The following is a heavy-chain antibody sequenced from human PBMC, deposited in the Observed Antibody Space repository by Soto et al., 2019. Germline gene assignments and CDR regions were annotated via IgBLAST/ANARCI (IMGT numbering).Heavy chain of an antibody. J-gene: IGHJ5*02. CDR2: INHSGST. Sequence: SETLSLTCIVSGDSISSYYWSWIRQPPGKGLEWIGEINHSGSTNYNPSLKSRVTISVDTSKNQFSLELNSVTAADTAVYYCARAGYSYDPRWFDPWGQGTRVTVSS. CDR3: ARAGYSYDPRWFDP. V-gene: IGHV4-34*01. D-gene: IGHD5-18*01. CDR1: GDSISSYY.